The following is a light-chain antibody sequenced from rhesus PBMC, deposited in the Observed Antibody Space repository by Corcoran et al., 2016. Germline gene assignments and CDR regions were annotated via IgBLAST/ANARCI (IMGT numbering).Light chain of an antibody. Sequence: DIVMTQTPLSLPVTPGEPASISYRSSQSLLHSNGNTYLYWYLQKPGQPPRLLIYRVSNRFSGVPDRFSGSGSGTDFTLKISRVEAEDVGVYYCMQALQNPYTFGQGTKVEIK. CDR2: RVS. J-gene: IGKJ2*01. CDR3: MQALQNPYT. CDR1: QSLLHSNGNTY. V-gene: IGKV2-73*01.